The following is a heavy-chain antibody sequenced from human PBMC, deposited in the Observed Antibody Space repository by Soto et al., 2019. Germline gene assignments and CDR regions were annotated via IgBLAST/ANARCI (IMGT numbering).Heavy chain of an antibody. CDR3: ARDVRGVIYYYYYMDV. D-gene: IGHD3-10*02. V-gene: IGHV3-20*01. J-gene: IGHJ6*03. CDR2: INWNGGST. CDR1: GFTFDDYG. Sequence: GGSLRLSCAASGFTFDDYGMSWVRQAPGKGLEWVSGINWNGGSTGYADSVKGRFTISRDNAKNSLYLQMNSLRAEDTALYHCARDVRGVIYYYYYMDVWGKGTTVTVSS.